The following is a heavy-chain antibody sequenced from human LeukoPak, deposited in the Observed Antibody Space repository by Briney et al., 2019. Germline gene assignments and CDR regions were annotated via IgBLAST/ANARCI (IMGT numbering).Heavy chain of an antibody. CDR3: ARRRTASSRVDV. Sequence: PSETLSLTCAVYGRSFSGYYWSWIRQPPGKGLEWIGEINHSGSTNYNPSLKSRVTISVDTSRNQFSLKLSSVTAADTAVYYRARRRTASSRVDVWGKGTTVTVSS. CDR1: GRSFSGYY. J-gene: IGHJ6*04. V-gene: IGHV4-34*01. D-gene: IGHD6-25*01. CDR2: INHSGST.